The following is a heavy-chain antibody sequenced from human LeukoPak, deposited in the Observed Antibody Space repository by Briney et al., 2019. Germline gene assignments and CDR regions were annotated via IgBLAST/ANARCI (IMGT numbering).Heavy chain of an antibody. CDR1: GYSFTGYY. Sequence: GASVKVSCKASGYSFTGYYIHWVRQAPGQGLEWMGWINPNNGGTNFAQKFQGRVTMTRDTSISTAYMELSRLRSDDTAIYYCAREIGDFDYWGQGTQVTVSS. V-gene: IGHV1-2*02. CDR2: INPNNGGT. D-gene: IGHD2/OR15-2a*01. J-gene: IGHJ4*02. CDR3: AREIGDFDY.